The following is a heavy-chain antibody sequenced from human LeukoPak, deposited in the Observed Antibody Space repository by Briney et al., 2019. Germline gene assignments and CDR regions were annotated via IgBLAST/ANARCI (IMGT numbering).Heavy chain of an antibody. CDR2: XIXXXXTA. J-gene: IGHJ6*03. CDR3: ARGVCGGDCSPGRGYYYYYYMDV. Sequence: AXXXXRQAXXQGLXXXXXXIXXXXTANYAQKFQGRVTITTDESTSKDYMELSSLRSEDTAVYYCARGVCGGDCSPGRGYYYYYYMDVWGKGTTVTVSS. D-gene: IGHD2-21*02. V-gene: IGHV1-69*05. CDR1: A.